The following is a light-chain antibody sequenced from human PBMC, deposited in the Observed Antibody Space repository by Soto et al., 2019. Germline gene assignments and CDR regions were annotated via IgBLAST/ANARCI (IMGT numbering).Light chain of an antibody. Sequence: EIVLTQSPGTLSLSPGERATLSCRASESVSNNYLAWYQRKPGQAPRLLIYGASYRATDIPSRFSGSGSGTDFTLTIASLEAEDFAAYICQQYGGTPPTFGLGTKVEI. V-gene: IGKV3-20*01. J-gene: IGKJ1*01. CDR3: QQYGGTPPT. CDR1: ESVSNNY. CDR2: GAS.